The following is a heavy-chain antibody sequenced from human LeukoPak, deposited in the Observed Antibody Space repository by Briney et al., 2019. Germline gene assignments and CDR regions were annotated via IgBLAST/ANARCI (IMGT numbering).Heavy chain of an antibody. J-gene: IGHJ3*02. CDR3: ARAVVPDAFDI. Sequence: SETLSLTCTVSGDSMSSHYYYWGWIRQPPGKGLEWIGSIFYSGGTNYNPSLKSRVIISVDPSKNQFSLKLSSVTAADTAVYYCARAVVPDAFDIWGQGTMVTVSS. CDR2: IFYSGGT. V-gene: IGHV4-39*07. D-gene: IGHD2-15*01. CDR1: GDSMSSHYYY.